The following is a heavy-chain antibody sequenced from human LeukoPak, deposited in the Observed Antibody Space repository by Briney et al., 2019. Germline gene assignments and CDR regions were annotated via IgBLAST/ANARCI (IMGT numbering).Heavy chain of an antibody. CDR2: LNPQTGDT. V-gene: IGHV1-2*02. CDR1: GYAFSAYY. J-gene: IGHJ4*02. CDR3: ARGGNRYSSSSFDY. Sequence: ASVKVSCKASGYAFSAYYMHWVRQAPGQGLEWMGWLNPQTGDTHFAQKFQGRVTFTRDTSISTAYMELRSLRSDDTAVYYCARGGNRYSSSSFDYWGQGTLVTVSS. D-gene: IGHD6-13*01.